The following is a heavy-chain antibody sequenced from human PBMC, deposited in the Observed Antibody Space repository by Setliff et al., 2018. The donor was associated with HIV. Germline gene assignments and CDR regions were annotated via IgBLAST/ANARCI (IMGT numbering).Heavy chain of an antibody. CDR3: ARGGVLRYFDWLHQGHRDYFDY. CDR1: GYTFTTYG. CDR2: ISTYNGNT. D-gene: IGHD3-9*01. J-gene: IGHJ4*02. V-gene: IGHV1-18*01. Sequence: ASVKVSCKASGYTFTTYGITWVRQAPGQGLEWMGWISTYNGNTNYAQKFQGRVTMTTVTSISTAYMELSRLRSDDTAVYYCARGGVLRYFDWLHQGHRDYFDYWGQGTLVTVSS.